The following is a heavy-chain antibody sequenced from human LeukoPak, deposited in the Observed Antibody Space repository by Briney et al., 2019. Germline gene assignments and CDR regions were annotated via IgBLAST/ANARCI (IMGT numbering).Heavy chain of an antibody. J-gene: IGHJ4*02. D-gene: IGHD1-1*01. CDR1: GFTFSTYA. CDR3: AKGSRQPTTYDY. CDR2: ISGSGGST. V-gene: IGHV3-23*01. Sequence: GGSLRLSCVASGFTFSTYAMSWVRQAPGKGLEWVSAISGSGGSTYYADSVKGRFTISRDNSKNTLYLQMNSLRAEDTAVYYCAKGSRQPTTYDYWGQGTLVTVSS.